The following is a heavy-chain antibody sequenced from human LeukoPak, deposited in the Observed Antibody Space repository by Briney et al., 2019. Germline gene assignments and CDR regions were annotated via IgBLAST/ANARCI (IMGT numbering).Heavy chain of an antibody. CDR1: GYTFTSYG. CDR2: INPSGGST. D-gene: IGHD5-18*01. CDR3: ARALPHRRLMDTTMEQHWFDP. V-gene: IGHV1-46*01. Sequence: ASVKRSCKASGYTFTSYGISWVREAPGQGLEWMGLINPSGGSTRYAQKFQGRVTMTRDMSTSTVYMELSSLRSEDTAVYYCARALPHRRLMDTTMEQHWFDPWGQGTLVTVSS. J-gene: IGHJ5*02.